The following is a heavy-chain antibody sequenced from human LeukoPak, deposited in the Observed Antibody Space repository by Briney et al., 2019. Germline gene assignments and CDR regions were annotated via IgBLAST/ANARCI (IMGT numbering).Heavy chain of an antibody. CDR2: FYSGSST. D-gene: IGHD1-26*01. Sequence: PGGSLRLSCAASGFTVSSNYMSWVRQAPGKGLEWVSVFYSGSSTYYADSVKGRFTISRDNAKSTLYLQMNSLRAEDTAVYYCARDRIVGATVHAFDIWGQGTMVTVSS. CDR3: ARDRIVGATVHAFDI. CDR1: GFTVSSNY. V-gene: IGHV3-66*01. J-gene: IGHJ3*02.